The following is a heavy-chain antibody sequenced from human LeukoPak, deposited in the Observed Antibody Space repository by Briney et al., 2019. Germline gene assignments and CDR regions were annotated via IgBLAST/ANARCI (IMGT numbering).Heavy chain of an antibody. J-gene: IGHJ4*02. CDR1: GFTFSDYW. CDR2: INSAGSTI. D-gene: IGHD4/OR15-4a*01. CDR3: ARRAGAYSHPYDY. Sequence: GGSLRLSCAASGFTFSDYWMHWVRQAPGKGLVWVSRINSAGSTITYADFVQGRFTISRDNSKNTLYLQMNSLRAEDTAVYYCARRAGAYSHPYDYWGQGTLVTVSS. V-gene: IGHV3-74*01.